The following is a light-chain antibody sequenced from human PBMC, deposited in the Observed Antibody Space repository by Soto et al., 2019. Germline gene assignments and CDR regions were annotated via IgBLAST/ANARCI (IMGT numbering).Light chain of an antibody. V-gene: IGKV3-11*01. Sequence: LSCRASQTIDTHLAWYQKKPGQPPRLLMDDSSTRATGIPARFSGRGCGTFFFITITSHAPDFWARYSCQHRNRCWTFDQGTKVDI. J-gene: IGKJ1*01. CDR3: QHRNRCWT. CDR1: QTIDTH. CDR2: DSS.